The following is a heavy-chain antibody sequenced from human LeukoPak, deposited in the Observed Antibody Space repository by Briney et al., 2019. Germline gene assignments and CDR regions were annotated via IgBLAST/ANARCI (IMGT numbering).Heavy chain of an antibody. CDR1: GFTFSDYA. J-gene: IGHJ3*02. CDR2: ISGSGSST. Sequence: GGSLRLSCTASGFTFSDYAMSWVRQAPARGLEWVSTISGSGSSTYYADSVKGRFTISRDNSRNTLYLQMDSLRADDSAVYYCAKDPPRGSGDAFDIWGQGTRVTVSS. CDR3: AKDPPRGSGDAFDI. V-gene: IGHV3-23*01. D-gene: IGHD2-15*01.